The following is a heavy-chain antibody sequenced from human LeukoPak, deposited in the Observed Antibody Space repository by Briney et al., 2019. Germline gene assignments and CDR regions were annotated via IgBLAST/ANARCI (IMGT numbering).Heavy chain of an antibody. Sequence: GGSLRLSCAASGFTFSSYSMNWVRQAPGKGLEWVSSISSSSSYIYYADSVKGRFTISRDNAKNSLYLQMNSLRAEDTAVYYCAIGGRSSSWYWSYWGRGTLVTVSS. CDR3: AIGGRSSSWYWSY. D-gene: IGHD6-13*01. CDR2: ISSSSSYI. CDR1: GFTFSSYS. J-gene: IGHJ4*02. V-gene: IGHV3-21*01.